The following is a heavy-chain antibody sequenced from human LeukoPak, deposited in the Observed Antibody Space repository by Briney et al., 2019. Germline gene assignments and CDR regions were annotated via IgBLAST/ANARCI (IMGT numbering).Heavy chain of an antibody. CDR1: GASVGDYY. CDR2: IYTSGNT. V-gene: IGHV4-4*07. Sequence: PSETLSPTCTVSGASVGDYYWSWIRHAAGKGQEWLGRIYTSGNTIYNPSLQSRVTISVDVSKNQFSLRLISMTAADTGIYYCAVDNRDFWGQGTLVTVSS. CDR3: AVDNRDF. J-gene: IGHJ4*02. D-gene: IGHD2/OR15-2a*01.